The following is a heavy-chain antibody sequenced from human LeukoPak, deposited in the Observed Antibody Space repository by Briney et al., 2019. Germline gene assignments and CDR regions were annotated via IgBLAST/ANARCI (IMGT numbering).Heavy chain of an antibody. Sequence: SQTLSLTCPVSGCSISSDGYYWSWLRPHPGKGLEWIGYIYYSGSTNYNPSLKSRVTISVDTYKNHFSLKLSSVTAADTAVYHCARGRRMSESPQRGWFVNYWGQGALVTVSS. D-gene: IGHD3-10*01. V-gene: IGHV4-31*03. J-gene: IGHJ4*02. CDR2: IYYSGST. CDR3: ARGRRMSESPQRGWFVNY. CDR1: GCSISSDGYY.